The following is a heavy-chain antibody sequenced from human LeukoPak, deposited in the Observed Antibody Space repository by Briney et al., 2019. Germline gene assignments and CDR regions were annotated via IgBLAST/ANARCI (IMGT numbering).Heavy chain of an antibody. CDR2: ISSSSSTI. D-gene: IGHD3-16*02. Sequence: HPGGSLRLSCAASGFTVSSYSMNWVRQAPGKGLEWVSYISSSSSTIYYADSVKGRFTISRDNAKNSLYLQMNSLRAEDTAVYYCAREGSLGELSLIAYWGQGTLVTVSS. CDR3: AREGSLGELSLIAY. V-gene: IGHV3-48*01. J-gene: IGHJ4*02. CDR1: GFTVSSYS.